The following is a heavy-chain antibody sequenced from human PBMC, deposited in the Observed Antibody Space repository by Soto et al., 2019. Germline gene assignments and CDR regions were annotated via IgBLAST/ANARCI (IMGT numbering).Heavy chain of an antibody. CDR3: VMDSGAHLSSI. V-gene: IGHV1-69*01. Sequence: NVSSKTSLGICGLYRIGWVLPGPAPGLEWVGGVVPIYRRADDAQKFQGRVTITADESARTSYMELRSLKSQDTVVCYCVMDSGAHLSSIWGQGTPVTVSS. D-gene: IGHD6-13*01. CDR1: LGICGLYR. J-gene: IGHJ4*02. CDR2: VVPIYRRA.